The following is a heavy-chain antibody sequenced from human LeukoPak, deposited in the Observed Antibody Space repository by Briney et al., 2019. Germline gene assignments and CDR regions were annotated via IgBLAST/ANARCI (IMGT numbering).Heavy chain of an antibody. J-gene: IGHJ6*03. CDR1: GGSFSGYY. CDR3: AREVGYYDGSGSPPSYYYYMDV. D-gene: IGHD3-10*01. V-gene: IGHV4-34*01. Sequence: SETLSLTCAVYGGSFSGYYWSWIRQPPGKGLEWIGEINHSGSTNYNPSLKSRVTVSVDTSKNQFSLKLSSVTAADTAVYYCAREVGYYDGSGSPPSYYYYMDVWGKGTTVTISS. CDR2: INHSGST.